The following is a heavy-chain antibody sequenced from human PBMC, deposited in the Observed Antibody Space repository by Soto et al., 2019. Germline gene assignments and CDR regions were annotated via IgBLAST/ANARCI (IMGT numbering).Heavy chain of an antibody. D-gene: IGHD3-16*01. CDR2: ISYNGRNK. J-gene: IGHJ4*02. Sequence: QVQLVESGGDVVQPGRSLRLSCAASGFTFSFYAMHWVRQAPGKGLEWVAVISYNGRNKHYVDSVKGRFIISRDNSQDTLYLQMDSLRPDDTAVYYCARQAKIGDRSQFYFDSWGQGTLVTVSS. V-gene: IGHV3-30*04. CDR1: GFTFSFYA. CDR3: ARQAKIGDRSQFYFDS.